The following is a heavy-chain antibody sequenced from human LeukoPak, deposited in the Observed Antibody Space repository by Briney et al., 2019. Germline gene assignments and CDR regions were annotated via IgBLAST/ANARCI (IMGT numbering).Heavy chain of an antibody. CDR1: GGSLSSYY. J-gene: IGHJ6*02. Sequence: PSETLSLTCTVSGGSLSSYYWSWIRQPPGKGLEWIGYIYYSGSTNYNPSLTSRVTISVDTSKNQFSLKLSSVTAADTAVYYCARDIVVPAATGIEYYYYYGMDVWGQGTTVTVSS. CDR3: ARDIVVPAATGIEYYYYYGMDV. CDR2: IYYSGST. V-gene: IGHV4-59*01. D-gene: IGHD2-2*01.